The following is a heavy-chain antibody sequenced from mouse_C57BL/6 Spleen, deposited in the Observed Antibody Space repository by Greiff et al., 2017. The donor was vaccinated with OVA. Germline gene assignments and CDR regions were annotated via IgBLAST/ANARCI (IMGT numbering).Heavy chain of an antibody. J-gene: IGHJ4*01. Sequence: QVQLQQPGAELVRPGTSVKLSCKASGYTFTSYWMHWVKQRPGQGLEWIGVIDPSDSYTNYNQKFKGKATLTVDTSSSTAYMQLSSLTSEDSAVYYCARYYGSSDYAMDYWGKGTSVTVSS. D-gene: IGHD1-1*01. CDR1: GYTFTSYW. CDR2: IDPSDSYT. CDR3: ARYYGSSDYAMDY. V-gene: IGHV1-59*01.